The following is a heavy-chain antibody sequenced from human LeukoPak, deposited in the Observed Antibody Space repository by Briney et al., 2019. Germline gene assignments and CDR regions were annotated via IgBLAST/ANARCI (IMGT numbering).Heavy chain of an antibody. CDR1: GFIFADYS. Sequence: GGSQRLSCTASGFIFADYSMSWVRQAPGKGLEWVGFGYGATREYAAAVKGRFIISRDDSKRLAYLQMNSLKTEDTAVYYCISWISRDGLKAWGQGTMVTVSS. J-gene: IGHJ3*01. CDR3: ISWISRDGLKA. V-gene: IGHV3-49*04. CDR2: GYGATR. D-gene: IGHD5-24*01.